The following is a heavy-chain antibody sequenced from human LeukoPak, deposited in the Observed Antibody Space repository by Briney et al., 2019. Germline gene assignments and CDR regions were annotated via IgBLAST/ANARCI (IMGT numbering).Heavy chain of an antibody. CDR3: ARDTPDSLIVGAWYYFDY. D-gene: IGHD1-26*01. J-gene: IGHJ4*02. CDR1: GFTFSSYS. V-gene: IGHV3-21*01. Sequence: GGSLRLSCAASGFTFSSYSMNWVRQAPGKGLEWVSSISSSSSYIYYADSVKGRFTISRDNAKNSLYLQMNSLRAEDTAVYYCARDTPDSLIVGAWYYFDYWGQGTLVTVSS. CDR2: ISSSSSYI.